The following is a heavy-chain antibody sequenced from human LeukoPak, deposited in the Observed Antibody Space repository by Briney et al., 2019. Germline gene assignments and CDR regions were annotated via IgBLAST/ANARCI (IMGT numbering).Heavy chain of an antibody. CDR2: IYYSGST. J-gene: IGHJ4*02. V-gene: IGHV4-39*07. CDR3: ARAPGKGATDFDY. Sequence: SETLSLTCSVSGGSISSSSYYWGWIRQPPGKGLEWIGSIYYSGSTYYNPSLKSRVTISVDTSKNQFSLKLSSVTAADTAVYYCARAPGKGATDFDYWGQGTLVTVPS. CDR1: GGSISSSSYY. D-gene: IGHD1-26*01.